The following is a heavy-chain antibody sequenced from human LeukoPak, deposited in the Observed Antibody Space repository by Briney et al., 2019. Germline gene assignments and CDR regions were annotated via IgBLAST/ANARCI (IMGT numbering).Heavy chain of an antibody. D-gene: IGHD6-13*01. Sequence: GESLKISCQGSGYRFTSYWIAWVRQMPGKGLEWMGMIYPGDSDTRYSPSFQGQVTTSADKSISTTYFQWSSLKASDTAMYYCARHGSSSWPVDYWGQGTLVTVSS. CDR3: ARHGSSSWPVDY. J-gene: IGHJ4*02. CDR1: GYRFTSYW. V-gene: IGHV5-51*01. CDR2: IYPGDSDT.